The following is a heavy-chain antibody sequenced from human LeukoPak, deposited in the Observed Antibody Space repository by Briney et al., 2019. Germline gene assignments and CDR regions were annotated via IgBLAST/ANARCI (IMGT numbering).Heavy chain of an antibody. V-gene: IGHV3-30*04. CDR2: ISYDGSNK. CDR1: GFTFSSYA. D-gene: IGHD3-16*01. CDR3: ARPAHGDYYYYMDV. J-gene: IGHJ6*03. Sequence: GGSLRLSCAAPGFTFSSYAMHWVRQAPGKGLEWVAVISYDGSNKYYADSVKGRFTISRDNSKNTLYLQMNSLRAEDTAVYYCARPAHGDYYYYMDVWGKGTTVTVSS.